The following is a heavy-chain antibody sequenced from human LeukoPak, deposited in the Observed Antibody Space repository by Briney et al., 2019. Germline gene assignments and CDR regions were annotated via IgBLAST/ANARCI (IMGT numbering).Heavy chain of an antibody. CDR1: GGTFSSYA. V-gene: IGHV1-69*05. D-gene: IGHD6-6*01. Sequence: SVKVSCKASGGTFSSYAISWVRQAPGQGLEWMGGIIPIFGTANYAQKFQGRVTITTDESTSTAYMELSSLRSEDTAVYYCASLRYSSSSPADYWGQGTLVTVSS. CDR2: IIPIFGTA. CDR3: ASLRYSSSSPADY. J-gene: IGHJ4*02.